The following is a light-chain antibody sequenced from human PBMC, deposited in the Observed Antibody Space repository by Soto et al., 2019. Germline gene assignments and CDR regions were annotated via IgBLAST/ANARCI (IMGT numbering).Light chain of an antibody. CDR1: QSISTF. CDR2: AAS. V-gene: IGKV1-39*01. Sequence: DIQITQSPSSLSASVGDRVSIACRASQSISTFLHWYQQKPGKATKLLVYAASSLQNGVPSRFSGRVTGPEFTRTICSLKRNDFGLNYCQLTYMSPHTCGQGNKLQI. J-gene: IGKJ2*01. CDR3: QLTYMSPHT.